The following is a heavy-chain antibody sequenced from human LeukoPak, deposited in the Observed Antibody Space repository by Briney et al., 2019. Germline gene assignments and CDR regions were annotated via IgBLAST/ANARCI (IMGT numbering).Heavy chain of an antibody. J-gene: IGHJ4*02. V-gene: IGHV3-30*02. CDR1: GFTFSSYG. Sequence: GGSLRLSCAASGFTFSSYGMHWVREAPGEGLEGVAFIRYDGSNKYYADSVKGRFTISRDNSKNTLYLQMNSLRAEDTAVYYCAKAPKRGYSGYDPLGPFDYWGQGTLVTVSS. CDR3: AKAPKRGYSGYDPLGPFDY. CDR2: IRYDGSNK. D-gene: IGHD5-12*01.